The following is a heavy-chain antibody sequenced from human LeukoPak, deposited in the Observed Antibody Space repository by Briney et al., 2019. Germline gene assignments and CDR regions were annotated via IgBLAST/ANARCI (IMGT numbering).Heavy chain of an antibody. J-gene: IGHJ4*02. CDR3: ARGGYDSPFDY. D-gene: IGHD5-12*01. CDR2: ISSSSSYK. CDR1: GFTFSRYS. V-gene: IGHV3-21*01. Sequence: GGSLRLSCTASGFTFSRYSMNWVRQAPGKGLEWVSLISSSSSYKYYADSLKGRSTISRDNANNSLYLQMNSLRAEDTAVYYCARGGYDSPFDYWGQGTLVTVSS.